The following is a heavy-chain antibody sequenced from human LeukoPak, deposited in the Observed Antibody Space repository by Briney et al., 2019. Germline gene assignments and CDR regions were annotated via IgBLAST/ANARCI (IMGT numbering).Heavy chain of an antibody. CDR3: ARAGRPLRFLEWTDAFDI. Sequence: ASVKVSCKASGYMFSNYGINWVRQAPGQGLEWMGWISAYNGNTNYAQKFQGRATMTTDTSTTTAYMELRSLRSDDTAVYYCARAGRPLRFLEWTDAFDIWGQGTMVTVSS. CDR1: GYMFSNYG. J-gene: IGHJ3*02. CDR2: ISAYNGNT. V-gene: IGHV1-18*01. D-gene: IGHD3-3*01.